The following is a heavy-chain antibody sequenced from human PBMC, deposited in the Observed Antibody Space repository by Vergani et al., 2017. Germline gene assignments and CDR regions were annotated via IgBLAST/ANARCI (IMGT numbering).Heavy chain of an antibody. CDR1: FDSIRNLY. CDR2: IHYSENT. V-gene: IGHV4-59*11. J-gene: IGHJ5*02. CDR3: ASDTHSGQSAYR. Sequence: QVKLQESGPGLVKSSETLSLTCRVSFDSIRNLYCNWIRQPPGKGLEWIGSIHYSENTNYNPSLKTRVTISVYTSKNQFSLTWTAMTAADTAVYYCASDTHSGQSAYRWGQGILVTVTS. D-gene: IGHD5-12*01.